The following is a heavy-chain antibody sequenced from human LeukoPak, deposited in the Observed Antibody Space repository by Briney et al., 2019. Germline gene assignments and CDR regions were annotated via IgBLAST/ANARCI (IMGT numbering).Heavy chain of an antibody. J-gene: IGHJ3*02. V-gene: IGHV3-33*01. CDR1: GFTFSSYG. Sequence: GGSLRLSCAASGFTFSSYGMHWVRQAPGKGLEWVAIIWYDGSNKYYADSVKGRFTVSRDNSKNTLYLQMNNLRAEDTAVYHCASSYGKGAFDIWGQGTMVTVSS. CDR3: ASSYGKGAFDI. CDR2: IWYDGSNK. D-gene: IGHD4-17*01.